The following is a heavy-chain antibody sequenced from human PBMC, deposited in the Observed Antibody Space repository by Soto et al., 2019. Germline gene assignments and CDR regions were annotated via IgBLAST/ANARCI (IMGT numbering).Heavy chain of an antibody. V-gene: IGHV3-23*01. Sequence: EVQLLESGGGLVQPGGSLRLSCTASGFTFSSYAMNWVRQAPGKGLEWVSVISGSGGSTYYADSVKGRFTISRDNSKNKLYLQMNSLRDEDTAVYYCASRTSGWYFDYWGQGTLVTVSS. D-gene: IGHD6-19*01. CDR3: ASRTSGWYFDY. CDR1: GFTFSSYA. J-gene: IGHJ4*02. CDR2: ISGSGGST.